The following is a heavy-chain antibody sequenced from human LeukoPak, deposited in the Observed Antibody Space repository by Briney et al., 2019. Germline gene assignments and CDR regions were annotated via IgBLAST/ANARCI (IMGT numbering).Heavy chain of an antibody. Sequence: PGGSLRFSCAVSGFTFSSYSMSWVRQAPGKGLEWVSAISGSGDSTYYADSVRGRFTISRDNSKNTLYLQMNSLRVEDTAVYYCAKGHADSSGYYYFDSWGQGTLVTVPS. V-gene: IGHV3-23*01. D-gene: IGHD3-22*01. CDR3: AKGHADSSGYYYFDS. CDR2: ISGSGDST. CDR1: GFTFSSYS. J-gene: IGHJ4*02.